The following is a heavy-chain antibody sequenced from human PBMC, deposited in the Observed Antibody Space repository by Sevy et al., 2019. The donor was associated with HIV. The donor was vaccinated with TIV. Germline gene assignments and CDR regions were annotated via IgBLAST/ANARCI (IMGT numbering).Heavy chain of an antibody. CDR2: ISGRGSDT. Sequence: GGSLRLSCAVSGFTINTYAMNWVRQAPGKGLEWVSAISGRGSDTYYGDSVKGRFTISRDNSKNTLYLQMNRLRAEDTAVYYCAKDLIVVVGEAFDIWGQGTMVTVSS. CDR3: AKDLIVVVGEAFDI. D-gene: IGHD3-22*01. CDR1: GFTINTYA. V-gene: IGHV3-23*01. J-gene: IGHJ3*02.